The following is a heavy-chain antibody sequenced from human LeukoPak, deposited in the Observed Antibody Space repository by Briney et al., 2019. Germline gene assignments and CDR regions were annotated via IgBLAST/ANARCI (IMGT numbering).Heavy chain of an antibody. D-gene: IGHD3-10*01. Sequence: SETLSLTCAVYGGSFSGYYWSWIRQPPGKGLERIGEINHSGSTNYNPSLKSRVTISVDTSKNQFSLKLSSVTAADTAVYYCARGPRRYGSGSYYNYWGQGTLVTVSS. CDR1: GGSFSGYY. CDR3: ARGPRRYGSGSYYNY. CDR2: INHSGST. J-gene: IGHJ4*02. V-gene: IGHV4-34*01.